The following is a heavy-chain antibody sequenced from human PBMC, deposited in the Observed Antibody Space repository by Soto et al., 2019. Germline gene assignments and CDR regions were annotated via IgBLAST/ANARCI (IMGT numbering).Heavy chain of an antibody. CDR3: ARERMTTVIYYYYGMDV. Sequence: QVQLVQSGAEVKKPGSSVKVSCKASGGTFSSYAISWVRQAPGPGLEWMGGIIPIFGTANYAQKFQGRVTITADESTSTAYMELSSLRSEDTAVYYCARERMTTVIYYYYGMDVWGQGTTVTVSS. CDR2: IIPIFGTA. V-gene: IGHV1-69*01. CDR1: GGTFSSYA. J-gene: IGHJ6*02. D-gene: IGHD4-4*01.